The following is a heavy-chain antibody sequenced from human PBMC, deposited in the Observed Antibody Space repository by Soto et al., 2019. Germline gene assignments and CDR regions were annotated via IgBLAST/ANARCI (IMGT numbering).Heavy chain of an antibody. Sequence: SETLSLTCAVSGGSISSSNWWSWVRQPPGKGLEWIGEIYHSGSTNYNPSLKSRVTISVDKSKNQFSLKLSSVTAADTAVYYCASRGTFTFFGVVITPDTNGMDVWGQGTTVTVSS. V-gene: IGHV4-4*02. CDR2: IYHSGST. D-gene: IGHD3-3*01. CDR3: ASRGTFTFFGVVITPDTNGMDV. J-gene: IGHJ6*02. CDR1: GGSISSSNW.